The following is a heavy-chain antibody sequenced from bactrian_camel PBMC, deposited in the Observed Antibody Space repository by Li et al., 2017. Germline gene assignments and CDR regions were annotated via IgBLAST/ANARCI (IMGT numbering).Heavy chain of an antibody. CDR3: VRDWRTVVDNTPGDY. D-gene: IGHD6*01. J-gene: IGHJ4*01. CDR1: EYTRDYC. V-gene: IGHV3S1*01. CDR2: INSDGGTA. Sequence: HVQLVESGGGSVQAGGSLTLSCVASEYTRDYCMGWSRQAPGKEREGVASINSDGGTAYGDSVKGRFTISRDNAKNTVYLQMNSLKPEDTAVYYCVRDWRTVVDNTPGDYWGQGTQVTVS.